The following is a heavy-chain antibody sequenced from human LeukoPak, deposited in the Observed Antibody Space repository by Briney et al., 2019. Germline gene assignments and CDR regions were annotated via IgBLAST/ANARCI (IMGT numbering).Heavy chain of an antibody. CDR1: GGSISSYY. D-gene: IGHD3-16*01. Sequence: SETLSLTCAVSGGSISSYYWSWIRQPPGKGLEWIGYISYSGSTNYNPSLKSRVTISVDTSKHQFSLKLSAVTAADTAVDYCAWGTHKCGYRCQGSLVTVSS. J-gene: IGHJ4*02. CDR3: AWGTHKCGY. CDR2: ISYSGST. V-gene: IGHV4-59*01.